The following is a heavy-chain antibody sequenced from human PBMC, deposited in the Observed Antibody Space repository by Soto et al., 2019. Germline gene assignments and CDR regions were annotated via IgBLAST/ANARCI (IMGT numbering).Heavy chain of an antibody. D-gene: IGHD3-16*01. CDR2: IYPGDSDT. CDR1: GYSFTSYW. J-gene: IGHJ4*02. Sequence: GESLKIACQGSGYSFTSYWIGWVRQMPGEGREWMGIIYPGDSDTRYSPSFQGQVTISADKAISTAYLQWSRLKASGTALYYCARGFSAVMGSPPDFWGQGSLVTVSS. CDR3: ARGFSAVMGSPPDF. V-gene: IGHV5-51*01.